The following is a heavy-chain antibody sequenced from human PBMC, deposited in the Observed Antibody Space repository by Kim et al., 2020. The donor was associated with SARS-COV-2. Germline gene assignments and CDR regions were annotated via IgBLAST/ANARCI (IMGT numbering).Heavy chain of an antibody. J-gene: IGHJ4*02. V-gene: IGHV4-34*01. D-gene: IGHD3-10*01. CDR2: INHSGST. Sequence: SETLSLTCAVYGGSFSGYYWSWIRQPPGKGLEWIGEINHSGSTNYNPSLKSRVTISVDTSKNQFSLKLSSVTAADTAVYYCARGRKHPAYYGSGSYLYWGQGTLVTVSS. CDR1: GGSFSGYY. CDR3: ARGRKHPAYYGSGSYLY.